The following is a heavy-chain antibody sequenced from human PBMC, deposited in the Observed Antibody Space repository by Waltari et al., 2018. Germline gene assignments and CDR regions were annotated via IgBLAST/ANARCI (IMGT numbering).Heavy chain of an antibody. V-gene: IGHV4-38-2*01. CDR2: IYHSGST. J-gene: IGHJ4*02. CDR3: ARHKGSGWSKLDY. D-gene: IGHD6-19*01. CDR1: GYSISSGYY. Sequence: QVQLQESGPGLVKPSETLSLTCAVSGYSISSGYYWGWIRQPPGKGLEWIGSIYHSGSTYYNPSLKSRVTISVDTSKNQFSLKLSSVTAADTAVYYCARHKGSGWSKLDYWGQGTLVTVSS.